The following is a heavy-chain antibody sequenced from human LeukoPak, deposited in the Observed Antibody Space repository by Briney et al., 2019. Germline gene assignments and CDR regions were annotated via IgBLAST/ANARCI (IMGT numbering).Heavy chain of an antibody. D-gene: IGHD4-17*01. V-gene: IGHV4-59*01. J-gene: IGHJ6*02. CDR3: ARTTVTTYYYYGMDV. CDR2: IYYSGST. Sequence: SETLSLTCIVSGGSISSYYWSWIRQPPGKGLEGIGYIYYSGSTNYNPSHKSRVTISVDTSKNQFSLKLSSVTAADTAVYYCARTTVTTYYYYGMDVWGQGTTVTVSS. CDR1: GGSISSYY.